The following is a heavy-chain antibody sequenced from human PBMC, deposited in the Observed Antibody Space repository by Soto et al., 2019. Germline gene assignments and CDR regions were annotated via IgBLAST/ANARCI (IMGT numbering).Heavy chain of an antibody. CDR3: ARGPGIYSTSSSDY. J-gene: IGHJ4*02. CDR2: IPYDGSNK. Sequence: QVQLVESGGGVVQPGRSLRLSCAASGFTFSNYAMHWVRQAPGKGLEWVPLIPYDGSNKYYADSVKGRFTISRDNSKNTLFLQMDSLRAEDTAVYYCARGPGIYSTSSSDYWGQGTLVTVSS. V-gene: IGHV3-30-3*01. D-gene: IGHD6-6*01. CDR1: GFTFSNYA.